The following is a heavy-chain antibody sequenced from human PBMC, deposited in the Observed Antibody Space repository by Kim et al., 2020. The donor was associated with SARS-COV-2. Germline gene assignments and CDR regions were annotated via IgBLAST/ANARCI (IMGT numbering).Heavy chain of an antibody. V-gene: IGHV3-23*01. CDR3: AKFPPQEMATADFDY. Sequence: DSVKGRFTISRDNSKNTLYLQMNSLRAEDTAVYYCAKFPPQEMATADFDYWGQGTLVTVSS. D-gene: IGHD5-18*01. J-gene: IGHJ4*02.